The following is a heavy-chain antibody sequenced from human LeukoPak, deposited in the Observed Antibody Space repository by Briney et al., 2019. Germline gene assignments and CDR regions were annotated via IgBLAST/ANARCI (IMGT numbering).Heavy chain of an antibody. CDR1: GGTFSSYA. Sequence: GSSVKVSCTASGGTFSSYAISWVRQAPGQGLEWMGRIIPILGIANYAQKFQGRVTITADKSTSTAYMELSSLRSEDTAVYYCARDIYYYDSSGYYSFDYWGQGTLVTVSS. V-gene: IGHV1-69*04. D-gene: IGHD3-22*01. CDR2: IIPILGIA. J-gene: IGHJ4*02. CDR3: ARDIYYYDSSGYYSFDY.